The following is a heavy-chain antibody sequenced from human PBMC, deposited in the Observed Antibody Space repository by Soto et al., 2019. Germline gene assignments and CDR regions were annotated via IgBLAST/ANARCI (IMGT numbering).Heavy chain of an antibody. CDR3: ASVPGSSWHRGSPGNAFDI. CDR2: IIPILGIA. D-gene: IGHD6-13*01. CDR1: GGTFSSYT. V-gene: IGHV1-69*02. J-gene: IGHJ3*02. Sequence: QVQLVQSGAEVKKPGSSVKVSCKASGGTFSSYTISWVRQAPGQGLEWMGRIIPILGIANYAQKFQGRVTITADKSTSTAYMELSSLTSEDTAVYYCASVPGSSWHRGSPGNAFDIWGQGTMVTVSS.